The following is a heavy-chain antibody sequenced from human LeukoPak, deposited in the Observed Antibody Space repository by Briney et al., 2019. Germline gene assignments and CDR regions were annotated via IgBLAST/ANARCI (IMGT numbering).Heavy chain of an antibody. Sequence: SVKVSCKASGGTFSSYAISWVRQAPGQGLEWMGSIIRIFGIANYAQKFQGRVTITADKSTNTAYMELSSLRSEDTAVYYCARVGGQAYCGGDCYYNWFDPWGQGTLVTVSS. V-gene: IGHV1-69*04. J-gene: IGHJ5*02. CDR1: GGTFSSYA. CDR2: IIRIFGIA. D-gene: IGHD2-21*02. CDR3: ARVGGQAYCGGDCYYNWFDP.